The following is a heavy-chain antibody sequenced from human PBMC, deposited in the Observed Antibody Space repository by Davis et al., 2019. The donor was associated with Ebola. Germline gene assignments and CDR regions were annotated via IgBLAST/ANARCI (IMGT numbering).Heavy chain of an antibody. CDR3: AREWAVGTGSFIY. Sequence: ASETVSCKTSRYTFGTYHMHRARHAPGQGLEWLARVNPSGDSTIYAQKLQGRVTVTRDTATSTVYMELRSLRSDDTAVYYCAREWAVGTGSFIYWGQGTLVTVSS. J-gene: IGHJ4*02. V-gene: IGHV1-46*01. CDR1: RYTFGTYH. CDR2: VNPSGDST. D-gene: IGHD3-10*01.